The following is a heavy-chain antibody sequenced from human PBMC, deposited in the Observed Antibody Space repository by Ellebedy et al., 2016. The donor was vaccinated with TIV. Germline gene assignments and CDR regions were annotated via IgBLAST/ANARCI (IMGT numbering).Heavy chain of an antibody. CDR1: GGSISNSDYY. CDR3: ARDPALPRGRFDP. V-gene: IGHV4-39*07. J-gene: IGHJ5*02. CDR2: IYYSGST. Sequence: MPSETLSLTCTVSGGSISNSDYYWDWIRQPPGKGLEWIGSIYYSGSTYYNPSLKSRVTISIDTSKNQFSLNLSSVTAADTDAYYFARDPALPRGRFDPWGQGTLVTVSS.